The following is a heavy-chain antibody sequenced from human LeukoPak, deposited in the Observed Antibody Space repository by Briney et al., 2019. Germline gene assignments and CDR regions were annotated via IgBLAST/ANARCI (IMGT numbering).Heavy chain of an antibody. D-gene: IGHD6-19*01. Sequence: GGSLRLSCAASGFTFSRYAMNWVRQAPGKGLEWVSTISISANTHYADSVKGRFTNSRDNSKSTLYLQMNSLRAEDTAIYYCAKDHDITGLFQDRDYWGQGTQVTISS. CDR1: GFTFSRYA. V-gene: IGHV3-23*01. CDR2: ISISANT. J-gene: IGHJ4*02. CDR3: AKDHDITGLFQDRDY.